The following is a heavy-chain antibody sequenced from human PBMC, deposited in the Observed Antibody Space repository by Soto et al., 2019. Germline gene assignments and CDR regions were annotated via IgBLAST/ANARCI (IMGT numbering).Heavy chain of an antibody. Sequence: SETLSLTCTVSGVSISSSGYYWGWIRQPPGKGLEWIASIYSSGSTYYNPSLKSRVTISVDTSKNQFSLKLNSVTAADTAMYYCARDSSGWNYYFDYWGQGTLVTVSS. CDR1: GVSISSSGYY. D-gene: IGHD6-19*01. CDR3: ARDSSGWNYYFDY. CDR2: IYSSGST. J-gene: IGHJ4*02. V-gene: IGHV4-39*01.